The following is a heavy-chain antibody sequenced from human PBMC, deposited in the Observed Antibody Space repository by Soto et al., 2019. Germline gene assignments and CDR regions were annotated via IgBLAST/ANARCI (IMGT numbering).Heavy chain of an antibody. CDR2: ISANNGNT. J-gene: IGHJ6*02. CDR3: ARLKQLVFMDV. Sequence: GAEVRKPGASVKVSCKASGYTFPNYGIIWVRQAPGQGLEWMAWISANNGNTKYAQKFQDRVTMTTDTSTTTAYMELRSLRSDDTAVYYCARLKQLVFMDVWGQGTTVTVSS. V-gene: IGHV1-18*01. D-gene: IGHD6-13*01. CDR1: GYTFPNYG.